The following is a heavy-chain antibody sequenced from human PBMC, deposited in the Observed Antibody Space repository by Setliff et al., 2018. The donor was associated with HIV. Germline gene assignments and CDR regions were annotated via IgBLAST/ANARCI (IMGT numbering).Heavy chain of an antibody. CDR3: VRDLARVIAH. Sequence: GGSLRLSCEASGFTLRSYAMYWVRQAPGKGLEWVAGISGAGATTYYADSVKGRFTISRDNGKNAVYLQMNSLTAEDTALYYCVRDLARVIAHWGQGTLVTVSS. CDR1: GFTLRSYA. J-gene: IGHJ4*02. CDR2: ISGAGATT. D-gene: IGHD2-21*01. V-gene: IGHV3-23*01.